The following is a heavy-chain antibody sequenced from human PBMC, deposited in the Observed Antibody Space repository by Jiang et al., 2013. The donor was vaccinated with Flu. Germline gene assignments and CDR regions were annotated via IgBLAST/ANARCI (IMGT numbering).Heavy chain of an antibody. Sequence: SCKASGGTFSNYPISWVRQTPGQGPEWMGRIIPFHGLTYYADSVKGRFTISRDNSKNTVYLQMNSLRAEDTAMYYCAKLDSSGYYYARRFDHWGQGTLVTVSS. J-gene: IGHJ4*02. CDR3: AKLDSSGYYYARRFDH. CDR2: IIPFHGLT. CDR1: GGTFSNYP. V-gene: IGHV1-69*02. D-gene: IGHD3-22*01.